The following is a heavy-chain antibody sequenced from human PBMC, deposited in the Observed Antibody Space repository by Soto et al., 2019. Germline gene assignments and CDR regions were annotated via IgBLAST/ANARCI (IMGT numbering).Heavy chain of an antibody. D-gene: IGHD3-22*01. V-gene: IGHV3-30*18. CDR1: GFTFSSYG. Sequence: LRLSCAASGFTFSSYGMHWVRQAPGKGLEWVAVISYDGSNKYYADSVKGRFTISRDNSKNTLYLQMNSLRAEDTAVYYCAKAPFNYDSSGYYYGPTYYYGMDVWGQGTTVTVSS. CDR3: AKAPFNYDSSGYYYGPTYYYGMDV. J-gene: IGHJ6*02. CDR2: ISYDGSNK.